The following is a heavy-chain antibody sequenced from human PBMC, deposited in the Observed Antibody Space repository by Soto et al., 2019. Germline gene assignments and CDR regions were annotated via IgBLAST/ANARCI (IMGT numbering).Heavy chain of an antibody. CDR3: ARGLFPLYSSRGGCWFEP. V-gene: IGHV4-34*01. D-gene: IGHD6-13*01. CDR2: INHSGST. J-gene: IGHJ5*02. CDR1: GGSFSGYY. Sequence: QVQLQQWGAGLLKPSETLSLTCAVYGGSFSGYYWCWIRQPPGKGLEWIGEINHSGSTNYNQSLMSRVTISVDTSKRQFSLKLVSVTAADTAVYYCARGLFPLYSSRGGCWFEPWGQGTLVTVSS.